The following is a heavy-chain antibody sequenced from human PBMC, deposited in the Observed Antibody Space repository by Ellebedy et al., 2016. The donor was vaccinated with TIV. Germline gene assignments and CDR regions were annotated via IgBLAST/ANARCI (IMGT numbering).Heavy chain of an antibody. CDR1: GYSFTSYW. D-gene: IGHD2-2*01. V-gene: IGHV5-51*01. CDR2: IYPGDSDT. CDR3: ARHGDIVVVPAAIRNAFKPMRYYYYYGMDV. Sequence: GESLKISCKGSGYSFTSYWIGWVRQMPGKGLEWMGIIYPGDSDTRYSPSFQGQVTISADKSISTAYLQWSSLKASDTAMYYCARHGDIVVVPAAIRNAFKPMRYYYYYGMDVWGQGTTVTVSS. J-gene: IGHJ6*02.